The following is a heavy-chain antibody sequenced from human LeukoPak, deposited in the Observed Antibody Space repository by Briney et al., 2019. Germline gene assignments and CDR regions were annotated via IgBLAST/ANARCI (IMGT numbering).Heavy chain of an antibody. CDR2: IYYSGST. CDR1: GGSISSSSYY. J-gene: IGHJ4*02. D-gene: IGHD2-2*01. CDR3: ARLGSSAPSAIDY. Sequence: PSETLSLTCTVSGGSISSSSYYWGWIRQPPGKGLEWIGSIYYSGSTYYNPSLKSRVTISVDTSKNQFSLKLSSVTAADTAVYYCARLGSSAPSAIDYWGQGTLVTVSS. V-gene: IGHV4-39*01.